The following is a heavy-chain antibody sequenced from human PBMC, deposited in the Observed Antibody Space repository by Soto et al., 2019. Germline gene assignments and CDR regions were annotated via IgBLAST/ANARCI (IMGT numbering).Heavy chain of an antibody. CDR2: ISSDGTST. CDR3: ARIRIRFDDY. Sequence: GGSLRLSCAASGFTFSSYWMHWVRQIPGKGLVWVSRISSDGTSTTYADSVKGRFTISRDNAKNTLYLQMNSLRAEDTAVYYCARIRIRFDDYWGQGSLVTVSS. CDR1: GFTFSSYW. J-gene: IGHJ4*02. V-gene: IGHV3-74*01. D-gene: IGHD3-10*01.